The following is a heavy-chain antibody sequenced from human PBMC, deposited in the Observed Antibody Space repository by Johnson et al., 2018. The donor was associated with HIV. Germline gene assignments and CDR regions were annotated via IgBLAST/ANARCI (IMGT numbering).Heavy chain of an antibody. CDR2: VSWNSGSL. CDR1: GFTFDDYA. V-gene: IGHV3-9*01. D-gene: IGHD4-11*01. J-gene: IGHJ3*02. Sequence: VQLVESGGGLIQPGGSLRLSCAASGFTFDDYAMHWVRQAPGKGLEWVSGVSWNSGSLGYADSVKGRFTISRDSAKNSLYLQMNSLRAEDTALYYCAKSTAISTVTTGAFDIWGQGTMVTVSS. CDR3: AKSTAISTVTTGAFDI.